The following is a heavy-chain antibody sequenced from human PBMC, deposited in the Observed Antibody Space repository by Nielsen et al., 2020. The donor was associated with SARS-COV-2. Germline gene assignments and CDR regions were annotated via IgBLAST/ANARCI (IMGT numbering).Heavy chain of an antibody. CDR1: GFTFSSYG. Sequence: GGSLRLSCAASGFTFSSYGMHWVRQAPGKGLEWVAVISYDGSNKYYADSVKGRFTISRDNSKNTLYLQMNSLRAEDTAVYYCAKDQGFGLLDVWGQGTTVTVSS. D-gene: IGHD3-10*01. CDR2: ISYDGSNK. V-gene: IGHV3-30*18. CDR3: AKDQGFGLLDV. J-gene: IGHJ6*02.